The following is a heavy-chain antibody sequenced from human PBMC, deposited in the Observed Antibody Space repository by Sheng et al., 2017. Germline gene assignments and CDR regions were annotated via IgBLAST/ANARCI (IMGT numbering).Heavy chain of an antibody. D-gene: IGHD5-18*01. Sequence: EVQLLESGGDLVQPGGSLRLSCAASGFTFSTYAMSWVRQAPGKGLEWVSGISGSGESTFYRDSVKGRLTISRDNSENTLYLQMNSLRAEDTAVYYCAKVGRGYSPGIGSNGMDVWGQGTTVTVSS. V-gene: IGHV3-23*01. CDR2: ISGSGEST. J-gene: IGHJ6*02. CDR1: GFTFSTYA. CDR3: AKVGRGYSPGIGSNGMDV.